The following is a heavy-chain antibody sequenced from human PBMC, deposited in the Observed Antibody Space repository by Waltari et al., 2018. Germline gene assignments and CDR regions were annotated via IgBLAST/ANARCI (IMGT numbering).Heavy chain of an antibody. Sequence: QVQLVQSGAEVKKPGSSVKVSCKASGGTFSSYAISWVRQAPGQGLEWMGGIIPIFGTANYAQKFQGRVTITADESTSTAYMELSSLRSEDTAVYYCAREGGYYDFWSGYRNWFDPWGQGTLVTVSS. CDR3: AREGGYYDFWSGYRNWFDP. D-gene: IGHD3-3*01. CDR2: IIPIFGTA. CDR1: GGTFSSYA. J-gene: IGHJ5*02. V-gene: IGHV1-69*13.